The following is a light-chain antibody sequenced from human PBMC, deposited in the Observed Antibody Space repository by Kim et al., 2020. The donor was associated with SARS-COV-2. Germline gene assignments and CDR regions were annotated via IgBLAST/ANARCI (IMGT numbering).Light chain of an antibody. CDR2: KDS. V-gene: IGLV3-27*01. CDR3: YSAADNNRV. CDR1: VLAKKY. J-gene: IGLJ3*02. Sequence: SPGQTARITCSGDVLAKKYARWFQQKPCQAPVLVIYKDSERPSGIPERFSGSSSGTTVTLTISGAQVEDEADYYCYSAADNNRVFGGGTQLTVL.